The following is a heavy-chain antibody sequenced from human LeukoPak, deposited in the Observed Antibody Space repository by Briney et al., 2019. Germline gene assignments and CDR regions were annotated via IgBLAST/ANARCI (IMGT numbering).Heavy chain of an antibody. V-gene: IGHV1-18*01. D-gene: IGHD2-15*01. CDR2: ISAYNGNT. J-gene: IGHJ4*02. CDR3: AREEHSGGSSPDYY. CDR1: GYTFTSYG. Sequence: ASVKVSCKASGYTFTSYGISWVRQAPGQGLEWMGWISAYNGNTNYEQKLQGRVTMTTDTSTSTAYMELRILRSDDTAVYYCAREEHSGGSSPDYYWGQGTLVTVSS.